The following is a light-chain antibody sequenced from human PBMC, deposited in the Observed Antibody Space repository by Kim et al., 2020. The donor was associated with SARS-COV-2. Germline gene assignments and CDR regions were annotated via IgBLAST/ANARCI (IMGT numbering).Light chain of an antibody. Sequence: SYELTQPPSVSVSPGQTASITCSGDKLGDKYACWYQQKPGQSPVLVIYQDSKRPSGIPERFSGSNSGNTATLTISGTQAMDEDDYYCQAWDSSTAHWVFGGGTQLTVL. J-gene: IGLJ3*02. V-gene: IGLV3-1*01. CDR1: KLGDKY. CDR2: QDS. CDR3: QAWDSSTAHWV.